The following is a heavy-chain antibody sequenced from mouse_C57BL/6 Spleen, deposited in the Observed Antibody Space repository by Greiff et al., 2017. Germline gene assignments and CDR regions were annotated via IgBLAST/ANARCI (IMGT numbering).Heavy chain of an antibody. J-gene: IGHJ1*03. D-gene: IGHD1-1*01. Sequence: VQLQQSGAELVRPGTSVKVSCKASGYAFTNYLIAWVKQRPGQGLEWIGVINPGSGGTNYNEKFKGNATLSADKSSSTAYMQLSSLTSEDSAVYFCARRGTVVAHWYFDVWGTGTTVTVSS. CDR2: INPGSGGT. CDR3: ARRGTVVAHWYFDV. CDR1: GYAFTNYL. V-gene: IGHV1-54*01.